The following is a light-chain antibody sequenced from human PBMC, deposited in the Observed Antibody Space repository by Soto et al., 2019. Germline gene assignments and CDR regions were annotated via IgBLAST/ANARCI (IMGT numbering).Light chain of an antibody. V-gene: IGKV3-15*01. CDR3: QQYYDWPIT. J-gene: IGKJ5*01. Sequence: EVVFTPSPATPSVFPGGRATPSFRTSQSVSSNLAWYQQKPGQAPRLLIYGASTRATGIPARFSGSGSGTEFTLTISSLQSEDFAVYYCQQYYDWPITFGQGTRLEIK. CDR2: GAS. CDR1: QSVSSN.